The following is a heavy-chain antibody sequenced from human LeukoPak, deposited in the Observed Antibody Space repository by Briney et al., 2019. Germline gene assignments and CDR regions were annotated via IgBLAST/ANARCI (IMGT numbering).Heavy chain of an antibody. CDR2: ISYDGSNK. J-gene: IGHJ4*02. CDR1: GFTFSSYA. Sequence: PGRSLRLSCAASGFTFSSYAMHWVRQAPGKGLEWVATISYDGSNKDYADSARGRFTISRDNSKNTLNLQMNSLRGEDTAVYYCARDSGNWNYDFWGQRTLVTVSS. D-gene: IGHD1-7*01. V-gene: IGHV3-30*04. CDR3: ARDSGNWNYDF.